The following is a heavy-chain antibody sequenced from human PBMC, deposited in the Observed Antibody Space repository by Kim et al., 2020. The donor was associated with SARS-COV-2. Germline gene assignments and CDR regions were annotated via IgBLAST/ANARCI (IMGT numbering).Heavy chain of an antibody. CDR3: ARVRFFCSGGSCYSESGDYYYYYMDV. Sequence: SETLSLTCTVSGGSISSYYWSWIRQPPGKGLEWIGYIYYSGSTNYNPSLKSRVTISVDTSKNQFSLKLSSVTAADTAVYYCARVRFFCSGGSCYSESGDYYYYYMDVWGKGTTVTVSS. J-gene: IGHJ6*03. CDR2: IYYSGST. D-gene: IGHD2-15*01. CDR1: GGSISSYY. V-gene: IGHV4-59*01.